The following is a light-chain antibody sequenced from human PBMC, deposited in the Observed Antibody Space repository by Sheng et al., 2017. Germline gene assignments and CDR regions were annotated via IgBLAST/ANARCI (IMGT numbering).Light chain of an antibody. CDR3: QQYESYWT. J-gene: IGKJ1*01. CDR1: QSINNW. Sequence: DIPMTQSPSTLSASVGDRVTITCRASQSINNWLAWYQQKPGKAPKLLIYKASSLESGVPSRFSGSGSGTEFTLTISSLQPDDFATYYCQQYESYWTFGQGTKVEVK. V-gene: IGKV1-5*03. CDR2: KAS.